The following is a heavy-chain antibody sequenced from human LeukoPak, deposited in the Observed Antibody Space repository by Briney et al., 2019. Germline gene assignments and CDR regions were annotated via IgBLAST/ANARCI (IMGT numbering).Heavy chain of an antibody. CDR3: ARADRALAGTFRGFDY. V-gene: IGHV3-53*01. CDR1: GLTVSTNY. D-gene: IGHD6-19*01. Sequence: GGSLRLSCAASGLTVSTNYISWVRQAPGKGLEWVSIIQSGGSTYYGDSVKGRFIISRDNSKNTVYLQMNILRAEDTAVYYCARADRALAGTFRGFDYWGRGTLVTVSS. J-gene: IGHJ4*02. CDR2: IQSGGST.